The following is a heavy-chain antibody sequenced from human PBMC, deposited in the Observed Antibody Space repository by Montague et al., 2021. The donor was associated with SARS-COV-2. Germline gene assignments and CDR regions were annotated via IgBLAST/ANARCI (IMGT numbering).Heavy chain of an antibody. Sequence: SETLSLTCTVSNYSVSSGYYWCWIRQFPGKGLGWIGFKFHSGSTYYNPSLHRRVITSVDTSTNQVSLKLRSVSAADTAVYYCARGVVGSIVLFLEYWGQGTLVAVSS. CDR1: NYSVSSGYY. CDR2: KFHSGST. V-gene: IGHV4-38-2*02. CDR3: ARGVVGSIVLFLEY. D-gene: IGHD1-26*01. J-gene: IGHJ4*02.